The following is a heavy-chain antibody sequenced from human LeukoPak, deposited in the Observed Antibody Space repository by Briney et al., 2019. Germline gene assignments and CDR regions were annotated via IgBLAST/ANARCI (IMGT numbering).Heavy chain of an antibody. CDR2: IYYSGST. V-gene: IGHV4-59*12. Sequence: SETLSLTCTVSGDSFSYFYWSWIRQPPGKGLEWIGYIYYSGSTNYNPSLKSRVTISVDTSKNQFSLKLSSVTAADTAVYYCARGGRWFGELLSRRGWFDPWGQGTLVTVSS. CDR1: GDSFSYFY. J-gene: IGHJ5*02. D-gene: IGHD3-10*01. CDR3: ARGGRWFGELLSRRGWFDP.